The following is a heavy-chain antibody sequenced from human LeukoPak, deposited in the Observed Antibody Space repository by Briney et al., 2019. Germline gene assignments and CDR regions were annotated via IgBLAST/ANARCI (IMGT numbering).Heavy chain of an antibody. CDR1: GFIFSSYA. Sequence: GGSLRLSCAASGFIFSSYAMHWVRQAPGKGLEWVAVISYDGSNKYYADSVKGRFTISRDNSKNTLYLQMNSLRAEDTAVYYCARDKSDSGSYYDFDYWGQGTLVTVSS. CDR3: ARDKSDSGSYYDFDY. J-gene: IGHJ4*02. D-gene: IGHD1-26*01. V-gene: IGHV3-30-3*01. CDR2: ISYDGSNK.